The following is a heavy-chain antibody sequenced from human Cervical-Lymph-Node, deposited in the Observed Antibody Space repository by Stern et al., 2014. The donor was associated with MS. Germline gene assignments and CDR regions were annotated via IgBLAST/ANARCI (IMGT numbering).Heavy chain of an antibody. CDR2: IITIIGIA. J-gene: IGHJ6*02. CDR1: GGTFNVYA. V-gene: IGHV1-69*01. Sequence: QVQLVQSGAEVKKPGSSVKVSCHTSGGTFNVYAINWLRQAPGKGLEWMGGIITIIGIANYAQKFQGRVTITADESTRTSSMQLSSLTSNDTAVYYCARDGRHTNNYGLDVWGQGTTVTVSS. CDR3: ARDGRHTNNYGLDV.